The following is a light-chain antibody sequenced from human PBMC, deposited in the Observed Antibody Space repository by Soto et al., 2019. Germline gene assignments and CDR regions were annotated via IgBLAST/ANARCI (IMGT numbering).Light chain of an antibody. CDR1: QSVSSD. V-gene: IGKV3-15*01. J-gene: IGKJ4*01. CDR2: GAS. CDR3: KQYSQWPLT. Sequence: EIVMTQSPVTLSVSPGERATLSCRASQSVSSDLAWYQQKPGQAPRLLIYGASTRATGIQARFSGSGSGTEFTLTISSLQSEDFAVYYCKQYSQWPLTFGGGTKVDIK.